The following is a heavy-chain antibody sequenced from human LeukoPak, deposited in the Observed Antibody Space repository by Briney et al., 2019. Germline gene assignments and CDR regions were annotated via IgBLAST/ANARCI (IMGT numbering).Heavy chain of an antibody. J-gene: IGHJ4*02. V-gene: IGHV3-64D*06. CDR2: ISSNGDNT. CDR1: VFTFSTYV. Sequence: GGSLRLSCSVSVFTFSTYVMHCVRQDPGKGLEYISAISSNGDNTYYADFVKGRFTISRDNSKNSLYLQMSSLRGDDMAVYYCVRGGGYWGQGTLVT. D-gene: IGHD3-16*01. CDR3: VRGGGY.